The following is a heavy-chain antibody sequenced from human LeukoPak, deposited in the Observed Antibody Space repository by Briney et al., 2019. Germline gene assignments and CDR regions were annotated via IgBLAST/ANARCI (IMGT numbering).Heavy chain of an antibody. Sequence: GASVKVSCKASGYTFTGYYMHWVRQAPGQGLEWMGWINPNSGGTNYAQEFQGRVTMTRDTSISTAYMELSRLRSDDTAVYYCARELGIAAAGTWNWFDPWGQGTLVTVSS. CDR2: INPNSGGT. J-gene: IGHJ5*02. V-gene: IGHV1-2*02. CDR1: GYTFTGYY. D-gene: IGHD6-13*01. CDR3: ARELGIAAAGTWNWFDP.